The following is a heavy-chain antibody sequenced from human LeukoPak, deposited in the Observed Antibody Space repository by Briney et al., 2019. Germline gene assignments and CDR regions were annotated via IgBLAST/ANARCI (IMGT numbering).Heavy chain of an antibody. CDR1: GFTFSSHA. J-gene: IGHJ4*02. Sequence: GGSLRLSCAASGFTFSSHAMSWVRQAPGKGLQWVSGISGSGGSTYYADSVKGRFTISRDNPKNTLYMQMNSLRAEDTAVYYCAREGNSYGSRRFDYWGQGTLVTVSS. D-gene: IGHD3-10*01. CDR3: AREGNSYGSRRFDY. V-gene: IGHV3-23*01. CDR2: ISGSGGST.